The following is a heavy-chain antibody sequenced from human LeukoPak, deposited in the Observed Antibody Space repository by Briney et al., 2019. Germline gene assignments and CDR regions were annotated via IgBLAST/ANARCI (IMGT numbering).Heavy chain of an antibody. CDR1: GYSFTSYW. V-gene: IGHV5-51*01. D-gene: IGHD3-16*01. CDR2: IYPGDSDT. J-gene: IGHJ6*02. Sequence: GESLKISCKGSGYSFTSYWIGWVRQMPGKGLEWMGIIYPGDSDTRYSPSFQGQVTISADKSISTAYLQWSSLKASDTAMYYCARLGYYGYVWGSYYYYGMDVWGQGTTVTVSS. CDR3: ARLGYYGYVWGSYYYYGMDV.